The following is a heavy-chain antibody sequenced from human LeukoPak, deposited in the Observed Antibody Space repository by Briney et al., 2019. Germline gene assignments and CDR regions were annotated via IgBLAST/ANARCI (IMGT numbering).Heavy chain of an antibody. V-gene: IGHV3-64*01. CDR3: ARQRRDGYGFDC. CDR2: ISINGGTT. CDR1: GFIFSDYV. D-gene: IGHD5-24*01. Sequence: GGSLRLPCAASGFIFSDYVTHWVRQAPGKGLGYVSVISINGGTTYYANSVKGRFTISRDNSKNTLYLQMGNLRAEDMAVYYCARQRRDGYGFDCWGQGTLVSVSS. J-gene: IGHJ4*02.